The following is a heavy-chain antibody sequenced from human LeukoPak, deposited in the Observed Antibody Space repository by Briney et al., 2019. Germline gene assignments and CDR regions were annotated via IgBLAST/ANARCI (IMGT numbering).Heavy chain of an antibody. CDR2: ISAYNGNT. V-gene: IGHV1-18*01. J-gene: IGHJ3*02. CDR1: GYTFTSYG. Sequence: ASVKVSCKASGYTFTSYGISWVRQAPGQGLEWMGWISAYNGNTNYAQKLQGRVTMTTDTSTSTAYMELRSLRSDDTAVYYCARVGDYVWGSYRSHAFDIWGQGTMVTVSS. CDR3: ARVGDYVWGSYRSHAFDI. D-gene: IGHD3-16*02.